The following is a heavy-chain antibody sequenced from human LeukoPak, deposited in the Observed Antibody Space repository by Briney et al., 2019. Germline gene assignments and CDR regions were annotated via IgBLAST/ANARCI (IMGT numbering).Heavy chain of an antibody. CDR3: ARDGGVSGGSCYDY. CDR1: GGTFSSYA. V-gene: IGHV1-46*01. Sequence: ASVKVSCKASGGTFSSYAISWVRQAPGQGLEWMGIINPSGGSTNYAQKFQGRVTMTRDTSTSTVYMELSSLRSDDTAVYYCARDGGVSGGSCYDYWGQGTLVTVSS. J-gene: IGHJ4*02. D-gene: IGHD2-15*01. CDR2: INPSGGST.